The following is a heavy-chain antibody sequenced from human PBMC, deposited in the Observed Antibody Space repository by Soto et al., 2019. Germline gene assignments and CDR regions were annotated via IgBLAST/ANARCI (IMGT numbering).Heavy chain of an antibody. CDR2: MNPNSGNT. V-gene: IGHV1-8*01. Sequence: GASVKVSCKASGYTFTSYDINWVRQATGQGLEWMGWMNPNSGNTGYAQKFQGRVTMTRNTSISTAYMEMSSLRSEDTAVYYCALLNLEWLFARDYWGQGTLVTVSS. J-gene: IGHJ4*02. CDR3: ALLNLEWLFARDY. CDR1: GYTFTSYD. D-gene: IGHD3-3*01.